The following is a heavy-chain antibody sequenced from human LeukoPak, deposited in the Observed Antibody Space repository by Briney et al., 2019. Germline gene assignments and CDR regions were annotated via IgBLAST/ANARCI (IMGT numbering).Heavy chain of an antibody. D-gene: IGHD3-10*01. CDR3: ARQESSYGSGSYFDY. Sequence: PSETLSLTCTVSGGSISTYYWTWIRQPPGKGLEWIGSISYSGSTNNGPSLEGRVTMSVDTSKNQFSLQLSSVTAADTAVYFCARQESSYGSGSYFDYWGQGFLVTVSS. J-gene: IGHJ4*02. CDR2: ISYSGST. CDR1: GGSISTYY. V-gene: IGHV4-59*08.